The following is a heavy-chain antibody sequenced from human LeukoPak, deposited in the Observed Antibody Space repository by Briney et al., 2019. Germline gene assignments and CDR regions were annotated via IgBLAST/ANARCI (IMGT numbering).Heavy chain of an antibody. J-gene: IGHJ4*02. Sequence: GGSLRLSCAASGFTFSSYWMHWVRQAPGKGLEWVAGVTSDGGDQYSADSVKGRFTVSRDTSQNTFYLQMTSLTAEDTAVYYCTRASRFRSPGMFDYWGQGTLVTVSS. CDR2: VTSDGGDQ. V-gene: IGHV3-30*03. D-gene: IGHD3-10*02. CDR1: GFTFSSYW. CDR3: TRASRFRSPGMFDY.